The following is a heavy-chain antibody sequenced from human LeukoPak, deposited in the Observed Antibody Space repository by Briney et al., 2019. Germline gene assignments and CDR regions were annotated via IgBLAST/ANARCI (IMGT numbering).Heavy chain of an antibody. CDR3: ARSPEYYFDY. CDR1: GSSISSGGYY. V-gene: IGHV4-31*03. D-gene: IGHD1-14*01. Sequence: PSETLSLTCTVSGSSISSGGYYWSWIRQHPGKGLEWIGYIYYSGSTYYNPSLKSRVTISVDTSENQFSLKLTSVTAADTAVYYCARSPEYYFDYWGQGTLVTVSS. CDR2: IYYSGST. J-gene: IGHJ4*02.